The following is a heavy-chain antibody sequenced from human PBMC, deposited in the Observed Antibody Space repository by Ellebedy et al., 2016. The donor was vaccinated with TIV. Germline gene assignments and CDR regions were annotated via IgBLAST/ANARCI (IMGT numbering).Heavy chain of an antibody. CDR1: GDSVSSNSAA. CDR3: AREVRGWNNWLEPKFDP. V-gene: IGHV6-1*01. D-gene: IGHD1/OR15-1a*01. CDR2: TYYRSKWYN. Sequence: SETLSLTXAISGDSVSSNSAAWNWIRQSPSRGLEWLGRTYYRSKWYNDYAVSVKSRITINPDTSKNQFSLQLNSVTPEDTAVYYCAREVRGWNNWLEPKFDPWGQGTLVTVSS. J-gene: IGHJ5*02.